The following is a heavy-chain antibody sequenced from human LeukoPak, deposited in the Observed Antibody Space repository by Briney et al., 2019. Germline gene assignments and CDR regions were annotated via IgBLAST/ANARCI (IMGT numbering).Heavy chain of an antibody. V-gene: IGHV3-48*01. CDR1: GFTISRDS. CDR2: ISYDSDIT. D-gene: IGHD2-15*01. Sequence: GSLRLSCEASGFTISRDSMNWVRQAPGRGLEWISYISYDSDITYYADSVRGRFTISRDNGRNSLYLQMNSLRAEDTAMYYCVRDNPRCCGVVPANIDDYWGQGTLVTVSS. J-gene: IGHJ4*02. CDR3: VRDNPRCCGVVPANIDDY.